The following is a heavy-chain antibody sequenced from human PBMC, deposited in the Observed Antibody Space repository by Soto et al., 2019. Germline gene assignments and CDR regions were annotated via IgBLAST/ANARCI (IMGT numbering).Heavy chain of an antibody. V-gene: IGHV3-11*01. CDR1: GFTFSDYY. CDR3: ARNHNSDFWSVPTSLDY. J-gene: IGHJ4*02. D-gene: IGHD3-3*01. Sequence: PGGSLRLSCAASGFTFSDYYMSWIRQAPGKGLEWVSYISSSGSTIYYADSVKGRLSISRDNAKNTLYLQMNSLRADDTAMYYCARNHNSDFWSVPTSLDYWGQGSLVTVSS. CDR2: ISSSGSTI.